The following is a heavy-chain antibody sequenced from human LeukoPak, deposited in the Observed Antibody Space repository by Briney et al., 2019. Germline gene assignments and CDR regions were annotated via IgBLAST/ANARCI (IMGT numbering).Heavy chain of an antibody. CDR1: GFTFSSYW. CDR2: IKEDGSEK. V-gene: IGHV3-7*05. Sequence: GGSLRLSCAASGFTFSSYWMTWVRQATGKGLEWVANIKEDGSEKHYVDSVKGRFTISRDNARKSLYLQMNSLRAEDTAVYYCARTGYSSGWLPIWGQGTMVTVSS. CDR3: ARTGYSSGWLPI. D-gene: IGHD6-19*01. J-gene: IGHJ3*02.